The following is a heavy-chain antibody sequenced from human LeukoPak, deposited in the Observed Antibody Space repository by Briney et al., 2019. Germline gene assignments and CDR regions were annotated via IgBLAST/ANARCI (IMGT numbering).Heavy chain of an antibody. CDR1: GGTFSSYA. V-gene: IGHV1-69*13. Sequence: SVKVSCKASGGTFSSYAISWVRQAPGQGLEWMGGIIPIFGTANYAQKFQGRVTITADESTSTAYMELSSLRSEDTAVYYCASSPPTSSYYYYYMDVWGEGTTVTVSS. CDR2: IIPIFGTA. D-gene: IGHD2-2*01. J-gene: IGHJ6*03. CDR3: ASSPPTSSYYYYYMDV.